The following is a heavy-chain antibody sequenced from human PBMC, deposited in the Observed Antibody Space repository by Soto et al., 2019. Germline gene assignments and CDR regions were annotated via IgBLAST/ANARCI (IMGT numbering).Heavy chain of an antibody. D-gene: IGHD2-21*02. J-gene: IGHJ4*02. CDR2: ISPSGDTT. V-gene: IGHV3-23*01. CDR3: AFNGTANPFY. CDR1: GFTFTAYD. Sequence: GGSRRLSWAPSGFTFTAYDLTWVRQAPGKGLDWVSGISPSGDTTYYADSVKGRFTISRDNSKTVLYLQMNSLRAEDTAVYYCAFNGTANPFYWGQGTLVTVSS.